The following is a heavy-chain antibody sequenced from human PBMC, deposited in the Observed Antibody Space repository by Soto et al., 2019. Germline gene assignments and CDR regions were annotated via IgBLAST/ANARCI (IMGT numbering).Heavy chain of an antibody. CDR3: TKVGRELPGFDY. V-gene: IGHV3-23*01. J-gene: IGHJ4*02. D-gene: IGHD1-26*01. CDR2: ISGSGGST. Sequence: EVQLLESGGGLVQPGGSLRLSCAASGFTFSSDAMSWVRQAPGKGLEWVSAISGSGGSTYYADSVKGRFTISRDNSKNTLYLQMNSLRAEDTAVYYCTKVGRELPGFDYWGQGTLVTVSS. CDR1: GFTFSSDA.